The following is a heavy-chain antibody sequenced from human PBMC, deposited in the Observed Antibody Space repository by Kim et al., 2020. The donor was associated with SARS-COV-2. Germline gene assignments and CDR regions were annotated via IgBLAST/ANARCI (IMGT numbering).Heavy chain of an antibody. Sequence: SETLSLTCTVSGGSISSGGYYWSWIRQHPGKGLEWIGYISYSGSTYYNPSLKSRLTISLDASENQFSLKLSSVTAADTAVYYCATGGDSSGYYYAGAFDVWGQGTMVTVSS. CDR1: GGSISSGGYY. CDR3: ATGGDSSGYYYAGAFDV. D-gene: IGHD3-22*01. J-gene: IGHJ3*01. CDR2: ISYSGST. V-gene: IGHV4-31*03.